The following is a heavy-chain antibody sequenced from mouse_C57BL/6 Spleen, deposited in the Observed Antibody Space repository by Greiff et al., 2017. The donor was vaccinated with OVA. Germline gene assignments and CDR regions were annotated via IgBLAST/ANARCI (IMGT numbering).Heavy chain of an antibody. D-gene: IGHD3-2*02. J-gene: IGHJ2*01. Sequence: QVQLQQPGAELVRPGSSVKLSCKASGYTFTSYWMHWVKQRPIQGLEWIGNIDPSDSATHYNQKFKDKVTLTVDKSSSTAYMQLSSLTSEDSAVYYCARWGTAQAPYYFDYWGQGTTLTVSS. CDR3: ARWGTAQAPYYFDY. CDR2: IDPSDSAT. CDR1: GYTFTSYW. V-gene: IGHV1-52*01.